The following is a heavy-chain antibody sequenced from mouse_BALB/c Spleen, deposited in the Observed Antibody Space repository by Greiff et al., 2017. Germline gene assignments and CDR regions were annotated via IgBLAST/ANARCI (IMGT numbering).Heavy chain of an antibody. CDR1: GFAFSSYD. CDR2: ISSGGGST. D-gene: IGHD2-12*01. J-gene: IGHJ3*01. CDR3: ARHYDDLFAY. V-gene: IGHV5-12-1*01. Sequence: EVMLVESGGGLVKPGGSLKLSCAASGFAFSSYDMSWVRQTPDKRLEWVAYISSGGGSTYYPDTVKGRFTISRDNAKNTLYLQMSSLKSEDTAMYYCARHYDDLFAYWGQGTLVTVSA.